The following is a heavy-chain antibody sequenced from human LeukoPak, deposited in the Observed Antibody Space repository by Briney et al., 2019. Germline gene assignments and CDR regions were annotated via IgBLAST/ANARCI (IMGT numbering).Heavy chain of an antibody. CDR3: ASGPRGRYSPQIGHCFDP. CDR2: INHSGST. J-gene: IGHJ5*02. V-gene: IGHV4-34*01. D-gene: IGHD2-21*01. CDR1: GGSFSGYY. Sequence: SETLSLTCAVYGGSFSGYYWSWIRQPPGKGLEWIGEINHSGSTNYNPSLKSRVTISVDTSKNQFSLNLSSVTAADTAVYSCASGPRGRYSPQIGHCFDPWGQGTLVNVSS.